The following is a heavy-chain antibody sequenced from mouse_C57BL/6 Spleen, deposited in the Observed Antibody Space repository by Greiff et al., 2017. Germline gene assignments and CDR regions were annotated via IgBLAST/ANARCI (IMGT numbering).Heavy chain of an antibody. Sequence: QVHVKQSGAELVRPGASVTLSCKASGYTFTDYEMHWVKQTPVHGLEWIGAIDPETGGTAYNQKFKGKAILTADKSSSTAYMELRSLTSEDSAVYYCTRDYYYGSSPDFDYWGQGTTLTVSS. D-gene: IGHD1-1*01. CDR3: TRDYYYGSSPDFDY. J-gene: IGHJ2*01. CDR1: GYTFTDYE. CDR2: IDPETGGT. V-gene: IGHV1-15*01.